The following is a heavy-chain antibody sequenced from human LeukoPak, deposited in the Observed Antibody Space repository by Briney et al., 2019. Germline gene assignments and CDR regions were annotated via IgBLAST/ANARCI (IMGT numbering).Heavy chain of an antibody. CDR3: AKAQRRYYYYMDV. V-gene: IGHV3-48*01. CDR1: GFTFSSYS. Sequence: GGSLRLSCAASGFTFSSYSMNWVRQAPGKGLEWVSYISSSSSTIYYADSVKGRFTISRDNAKNSLYLQMNSLRAEDTAVYYCAKAQRRYYYYMDVWGKGTTVTVSS. J-gene: IGHJ6*03. CDR2: ISSSSSTI.